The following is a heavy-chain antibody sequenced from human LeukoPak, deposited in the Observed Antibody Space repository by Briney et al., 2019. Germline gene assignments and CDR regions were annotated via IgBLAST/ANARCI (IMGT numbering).Heavy chain of an antibody. CDR3: AADLVGATRLNAFDI. J-gene: IGHJ3*02. CDR2: ISSSSSYI. Sequence: PGGSLRLSCAASGFTFTTNSMNWVRQAPGKGLEWVSSISSSSSYIYYADSVKGRFTISRDNAKKSLFLDMNSLRAEDTAVYYCAADLVGATRLNAFDIWGQGTMVTVSS. CDR1: GFTFTTNS. D-gene: IGHD1-26*01. V-gene: IGHV3-21*01.